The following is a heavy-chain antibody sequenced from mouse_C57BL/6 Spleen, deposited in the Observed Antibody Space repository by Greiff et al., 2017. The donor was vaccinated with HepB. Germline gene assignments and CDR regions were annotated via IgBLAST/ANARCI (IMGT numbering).Heavy chain of an antibody. Sequence: EVQGVESGGGLVQPGGSLSLSCAASGFTFTDYYMSWVRQPPGKALEWLGFIRNKANGYTTEYSASVKGRFTISRDNSQSILYLQMNALRAEDSATYYCARYNDYYGSSYRYFDVWGTGTTVTVSS. D-gene: IGHD1-1*01. V-gene: IGHV7-3*01. CDR2: IRNKANGYTT. CDR3: ARYNDYYGSSYRYFDV. CDR1: GFTFTDYY. J-gene: IGHJ1*03.